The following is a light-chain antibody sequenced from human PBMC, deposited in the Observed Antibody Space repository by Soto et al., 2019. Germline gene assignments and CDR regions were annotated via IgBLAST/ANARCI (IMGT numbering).Light chain of an antibody. CDR1: QSVTSTH. CDR2: DAS. CDR3: QQYGSSPIT. Sequence: EIGLTQSPGTLSLSPGERATLSCRASQSVTSTHLAWYQQKPGQAPRLLIYDASTRATGIPDRFSGSGSGSDVTLTISRLEPEDFAVYCCQQYGSSPITFGQGTKVEIK. V-gene: IGKV3-20*01. J-gene: IGKJ1*01.